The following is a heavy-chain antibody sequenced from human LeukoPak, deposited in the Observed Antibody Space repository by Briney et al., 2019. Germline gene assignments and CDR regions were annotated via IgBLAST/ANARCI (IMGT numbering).Heavy chain of an antibody. CDR2: ISGSGGST. Sequence: PGGSLRLSCAASGFTFSSYAMSWVRQAPGRGLEWVSAISGSGGSTYYADSVKGRFTISRDNSKNTLYLQMNSLRAEDTAVYYCAKATGYSSGWYDSFDYWGQGTLVTVSS. V-gene: IGHV3-23*01. D-gene: IGHD6-19*01. CDR3: AKATGYSSGWYDSFDY. J-gene: IGHJ4*02. CDR1: GFTFSSYA.